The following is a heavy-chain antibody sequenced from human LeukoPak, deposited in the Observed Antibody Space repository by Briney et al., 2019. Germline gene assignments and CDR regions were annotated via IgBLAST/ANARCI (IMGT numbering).Heavy chain of an antibody. V-gene: IGHV3-74*01. D-gene: IGHD3-22*01. CDR1: GFTFSSYW. CDR3: ARGLVHDTSDYYSDY. CDR2: INSDDSRT. Sequence: PGGSLRLSCAASGFTFSSYWMNWARQAPGKGLVWVSRINSDDSRTTYADSVKGRFTISRDNAKNTLYLQMNSLRAEDTAVYYCARGLVHDTSDYYSDYWGQGTLVTVSS. J-gene: IGHJ4*02.